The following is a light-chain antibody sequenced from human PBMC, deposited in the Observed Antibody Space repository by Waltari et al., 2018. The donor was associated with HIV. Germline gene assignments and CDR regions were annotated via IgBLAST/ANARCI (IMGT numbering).Light chain of an antibody. CDR1: SGGIASNS. CDR2: EDN. Sequence: NFILTPPHSVSESPAKTVTIYCARSSGGIASNSVQWYQQRPGRAPTPVIYEDNQRPPGVPDRFSGSIDSSSNSASLTIYDLKTEDEADYYCQSYDSTNPCIFGTGTRVTVL. J-gene: IGLJ1*01. CDR3: QSYDSTNPCI. V-gene: IGLV6-57*03.